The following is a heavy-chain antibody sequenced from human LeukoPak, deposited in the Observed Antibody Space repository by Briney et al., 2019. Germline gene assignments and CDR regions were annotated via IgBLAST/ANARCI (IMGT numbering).Heavy chain of an antibody. CDR1: GFTFSTSA. V-gene: IGHV3-23*01. J-gene: IGHJ4*02. Sequence: GGSLRLSCAASGFTFSTSAISWVRQAPGKGLEWVSAISGSGGTTYYADSVKGRFTISRDNSKNTLYLQMSSLRAEDTAVYYCAKDGTRYCSGGSCPKYFDYWGQGTLVTVSS. CDR2: ISGSGGTT. CDR3: AKDGTRYCSGGSCPKYFDY. D-gene: IGHD2-15*01.